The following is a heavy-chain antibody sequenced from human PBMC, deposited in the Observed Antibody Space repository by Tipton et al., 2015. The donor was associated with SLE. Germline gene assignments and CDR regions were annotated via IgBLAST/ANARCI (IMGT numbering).Heavy chain of an antibody. Sequence: SLRLSCAASGFTISKYAMSWVRQAPGKGLEWVSVIYSGNSIYYGDSVKGRFTISRDNSKNTPYLQMSSLRAEDTALYYCARFGLTEQQLLIGAFDLWGQGTMVTVST. V-gene: IGHV3-23*03. J-gene: IGHJ3*01. CDR3: ARFGLTEQQLLIGAFDL. CDR2: IYSGNSI. CDR1: GFTISKYA. D-gene: IGHD6-13*01.